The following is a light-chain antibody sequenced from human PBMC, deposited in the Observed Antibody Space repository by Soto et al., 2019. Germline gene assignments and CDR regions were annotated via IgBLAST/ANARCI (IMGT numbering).Light chain of an antibody. CDR2: KDN. V-gene: IGLV1-47*01. CDR3: AAWDDSLSGPV. CDR1: SSNIGSRY. Sequence: QSVLTQPPSASGTPGQRVTMSCSGSSSNIGSRYVYWYQQLPGTAPKLLIYKDNQRPSGVPDRFSGSKSGTSASLAIGGLRSEDEADYYCAAWDDSLSGPVFGGGTQLTVL. J-gene: IGLJ2*01.